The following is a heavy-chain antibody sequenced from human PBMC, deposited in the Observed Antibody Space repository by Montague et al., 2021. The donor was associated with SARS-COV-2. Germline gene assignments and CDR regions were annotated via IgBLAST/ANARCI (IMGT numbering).Heavy chain of an antibody. J-gene: IGHJ5*02. CDR3: ARAVSVRRAVNWFDP. D-gene: IGHD3-10*01. CDR2: IYYSGGI. Sequence: SETLSLTCTVSGGSMSDHYGAWIRQPPGKGLEWLAYIYYSGGINSNASLKSRVSMSVDTSKNQFSLKLTSVTAADTAVYYCARAVSVRRAVNWFDPWGQGTLVTVSS. V-gene: IGHV4-59*11. CDR1: GGSMSDHY.